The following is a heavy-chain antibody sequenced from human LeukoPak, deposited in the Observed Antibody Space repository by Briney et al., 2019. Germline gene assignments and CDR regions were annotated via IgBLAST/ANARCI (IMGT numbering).Heavy chain of an antibody. V-gene: IGHV3-23*01. D-gene: IGHD2-21*01. J-gene: IGHJ4*02. Sequence: TGGSLRLSCAASGFTFSSYAMSWVRQAPGKGLEWVSAISGSGGSTYYADSVKGRFTISRDNSKNTLYLQMNSLRAEDTAVYYCAKFLPTHIVVANYYFDYWGQGTLVTFSS. CDR2: ISGSGGST. CDR3: AKFLPTHIVVANYYFDY. CDR1: GFTFSSYA.